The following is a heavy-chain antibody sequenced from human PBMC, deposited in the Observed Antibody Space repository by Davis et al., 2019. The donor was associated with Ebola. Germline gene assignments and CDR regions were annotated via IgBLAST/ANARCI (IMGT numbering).Heavy chain of an antibody. CDR1: GYTFTSYG. CDR3: AREGYSSSWYGLREFDY. J-gene: IGHJ4*02. D-gene: IGHD6-13*01. CDR2: ISAYNGNT. Sequence: AASVKVSCKASGYTFTSYGISWVRQAPGQGLEWMGWISAYNGNTNYAQKLQGRVTMTTDTSTSTAYMELRSLRSDDTAVYYCAREGYSSSWYGLREFDYWGQGTLVTVSS. V-gene: IGHV1-18*01.